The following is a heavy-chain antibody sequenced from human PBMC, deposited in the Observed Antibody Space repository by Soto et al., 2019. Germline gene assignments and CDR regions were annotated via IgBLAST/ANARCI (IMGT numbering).Heavy chain of an antibody. V-gene: IGHV3-23*01. CDR1: GFTFSSYA. J-gene: IGHJ6*02. D-gene: IGHD6-19*01. CDR3: EKGAVDGMTYYYGMEV. Sequence: GGSLRLSCAASGFTFSSYAMSWVRQAPGKGLEWVSAISGSGGSTYYADSVKGRFTISRDNSKNTLYLQMNSLRAEDTAVYYCEKGAVDGMTYYYGMEVWGQGTTLTVSS. CDR2: ISGSGGST.